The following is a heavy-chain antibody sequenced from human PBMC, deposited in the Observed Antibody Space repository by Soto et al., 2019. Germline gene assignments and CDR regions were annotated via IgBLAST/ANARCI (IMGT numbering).Heavy chain of an antibody. Sequence: QVQLQQWGAGLLKPSETLSLTCAVSGGSFSGYYWSWIRQAPGRGLEWIGEINHSGSYNYNSALKSRVPLSVATSKNQFPLNLNSVTAADTAVYYCARANIWTGHYVVYFDHWGRGTLVTVSS. CDR2: INHSGSY. CDR1: GGSFSGYY. J-gene: IGHJ2*01. CDR3: ARANIWTGHYVVYFDH. D-gene: IGHD3-9*01. V-gene: IGHV4-34*01.